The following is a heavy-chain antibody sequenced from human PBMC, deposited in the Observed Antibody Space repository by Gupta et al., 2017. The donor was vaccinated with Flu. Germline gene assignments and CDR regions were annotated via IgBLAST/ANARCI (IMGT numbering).Heavy chain of an antibody. CDR1: GFHFRDSW. Sequence: EVQLVESGGGLVQPGGSLRLSCAASGFHFRDSWFNWVRQAPGKGMEWVANINQDGSTKNYVDSLKGRFTVSRDNAKNSLYLQMDSLRAEDTAVYFCARNRGWEQFDYWGQGTLVTGSS. CDR3: ARNRGWEQFDY. V-gene: IGHV3-7*01. J-gene: IGHJ4*02. CDR2: INQDGSTK. D-gene: IGHD3-10*01.